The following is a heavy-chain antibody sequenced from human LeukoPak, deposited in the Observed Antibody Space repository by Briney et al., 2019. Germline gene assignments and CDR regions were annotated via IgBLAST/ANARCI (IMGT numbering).Heavy chain of an antibody. CDR1: GFTFSSYS. CDR2: ISSSSSYI. CDR3: ASPTLDARSNYVD. V-gene: IGHV3-21*01. J-gene: IGHJ4*02. Sequence: GGSLRLSCAASGFTFSSYSMNWVRQAPGKGLEWVSSISSSSSYIYYADSVKGRFTISRDNAKNSLYLQMNSLRAEDTAVYYCASPTLDARSNYVDWGQGTLVTVSS. D-gene: IGHD1-1*01.